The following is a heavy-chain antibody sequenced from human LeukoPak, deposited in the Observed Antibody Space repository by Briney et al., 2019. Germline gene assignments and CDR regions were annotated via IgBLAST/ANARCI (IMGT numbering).Heavy chain of an antibody. J-gene: IGHJ4*02. D-gene: IGHD3-16*02. CDR1: GYTFTSYD. CDR3: ARGLRYVWGSYRQGAYYFDY. CDR2: MNPNSGNT. Sequence: GASVKVSCKASGYTFTSYDINWVRQATGQGLEWMGWMNPNSGNTGYAQKFQGRVTMTRNTSISTAYMELSSLRSEDTAVYYCARGLRYVWGSYRQGAYYFDYWGQGTLVTVS. V-gene: IGHV1-8*01.